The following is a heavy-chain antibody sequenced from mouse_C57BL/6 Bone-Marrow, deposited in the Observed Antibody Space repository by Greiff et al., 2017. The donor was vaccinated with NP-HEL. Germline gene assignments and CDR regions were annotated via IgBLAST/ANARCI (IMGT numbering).Heavy chain of an antibody. J-gene: IGHJ2*01. CDR1: GYTFTSYG. V-gene: IGHV1-81*01. CDR3: ARFGLVYYSSGHYFDY. Sequence: VQLQQSGAELARPGASVKLSCKASGYTFTSYGISWVKQRTGQGLEWIGEIYPRSGNTYYNEKFKGKATLTADKSSSTAYMELRSLTSEDSAVYFGARFGLVYYSSGHYFDYWGQGTTLTVSS. D-gene: IGHD1-1*01. CDR2: IYPRSGNT.